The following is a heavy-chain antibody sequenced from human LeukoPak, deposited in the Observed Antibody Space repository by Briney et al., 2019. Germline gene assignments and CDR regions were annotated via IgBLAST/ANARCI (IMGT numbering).Heavy chain of an antibody. CDR3: ARGGIGAAAATEYYFDY. CDR1: GYTFTGCY. D-gene: IGHD6-25*01. CDR2: MNPNRGCT. V-gene: IGHV1-2*02. J-gene: IGHJ4*02. Sequence: ASVTVSFKSSGYTFTGCYMHWVRQAPGQGLEWMGWMNPNRGCTNYAKKFLGRVTMTRDTSISTAYMELSRLRSDDTAVYYCARGGIGAAAATEYYFDYWGQGTLVTVSS.